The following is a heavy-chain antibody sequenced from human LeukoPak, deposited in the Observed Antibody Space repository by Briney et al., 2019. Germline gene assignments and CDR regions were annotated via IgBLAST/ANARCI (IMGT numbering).Heavy chain of an antibody. V-gene: IGHV3-30*18. CDR1: GFTFSSYG. CDR2: ISYHGSDK. J-gene: IGHJ4*02. CDR3: AKVRDCGGDCLDY. Sequence: GGSLRLSCAVSGFTFSSYGMHWVRQAPGKGLEWVTSISYHGSDKSYADSVKGRFAISRDNSKNTLYLQMNSLRAEDTALYYCAKVRDCGGDCLDYWGQGTLVTVSS. D-gene: IGHD2-21*01.